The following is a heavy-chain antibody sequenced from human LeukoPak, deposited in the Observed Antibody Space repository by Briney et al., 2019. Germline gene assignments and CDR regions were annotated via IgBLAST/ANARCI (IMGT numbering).Heavy chain of an antibody. Sequence: SETLSLTCTVSGGSISSYYWSWIRQPPGKGLEWIGYIYYSGSTNYNPSLKSRVTISVDTSKNQFSLKLSSVTAADTALCYCARADDYGDYVGAFDIWGQGTMVTVSS. J-gene: IGHJ3*02. V-gene: IGHV4-59*01. CDR1: GGSISSYY. D-gene: IGHD4-17*01. CDR3: ARADDYGDYVGAFDI. CDR2: IYYSGST.